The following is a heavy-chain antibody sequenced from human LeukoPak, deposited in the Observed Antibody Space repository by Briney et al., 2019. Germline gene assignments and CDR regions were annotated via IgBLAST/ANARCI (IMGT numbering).Heavy chain of an antibody. V-gene: IGHV1-69*05. CDR3: ARGTFDFWSGGLGY. CDR2: IIPIFGTA. Sequence: SVKVSCKASGGTFSSYAISWVRQAPGQGLEWMGRIIPIFGTANYAQKFQGRVTITTDESTSTAYMELSSLRSEDTAVYYCARGTFDFWSGGLGYWGQGTLVTVSS. J-gene: IGHJ4*02. D-gene: IGHD3-3*01. CDR1: GGTFSSYA.